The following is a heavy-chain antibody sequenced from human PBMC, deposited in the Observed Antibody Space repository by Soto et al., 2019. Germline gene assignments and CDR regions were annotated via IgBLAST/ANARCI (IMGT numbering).Heavy chain of an antibody. V-gene: IGHV4-31*03. J-gene: IGHJ5*02. CDR1: GGSITSGGYY. Sequence: SETLSLTCTVSGGSITSGGYYWSWIRQHPGKGLEWIGYIYYSGFTYYNPSLKSRVTISVDTSKNQFSLKLSSVTAADTAVYYCARTLFGWGIWFDPWGQGTLVTVSS. D-gene: IGHD3-10*02. CDR2: IYYSGFT. CDR3: ARTLFGWGIWFDP.